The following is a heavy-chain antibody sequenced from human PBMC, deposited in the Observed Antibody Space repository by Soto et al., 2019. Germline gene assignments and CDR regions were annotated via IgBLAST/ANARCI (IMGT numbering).Heavy chain of an antibody. D-gene: IGHD4-17*01. CDR1: GFTFSSYA. Sequence: QVQLVESGAGVVQPGRSLRLSCAASGFTFSSYAMHWVRQAPGKGLEWVAVISYDGSNKYYADSVKGRFTISRDNSKNTLYLQMNSLRAEDTAVYYCARDRSLYGGNYDYWGQGTLVTVSS. V-gene: IGHV3-30-3*01. J-gene: IGHJ4*02. CDR3: ARDRSLYGGNYDY. CDR2: ISYDGSNK.